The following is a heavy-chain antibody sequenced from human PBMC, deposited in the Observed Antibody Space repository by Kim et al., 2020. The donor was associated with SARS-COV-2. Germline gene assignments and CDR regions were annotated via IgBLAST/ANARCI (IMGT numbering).Heavy chain of an antibody. CDR3: AKDMGYEFWSGYDYGMDV. CDR2: ISWSGGSI. CDR1: GFTFGDYA. Sequence: GGSLRLSCAASGFTFGDYAMHWVRQAPGKGLEWVSGISWSGGSIGYADSVKGRFTISRDNAKNSLYLQMNSLRAEDTALYYCAKDMGYEFWSGYDYGMDVGGQGTTHTVSS. J-gene: IGHJ6*02. V-gene: IGHV3-9*01. D-gene: IGHD3-3*01.